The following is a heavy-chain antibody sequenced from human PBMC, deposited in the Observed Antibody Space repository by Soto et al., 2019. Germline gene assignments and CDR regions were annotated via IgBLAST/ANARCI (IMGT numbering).Heavy chain of an antibody. CDR2: INPNSGGT. D-gene: IGHD1-26*01. CDR3: ARGRWEWEPAGY. J-gene: IGHJ4*02. CDR1: GYTFTGYY. Sequence: ASVKVSCKASGYTFTGYYMHWVRQAPGQGLEWMGWINPNSGGTNYAQKFQGRVTMTRDTSISTAYMELSRLRSGDTAVYYCARGRWEWEPAGYWGQGTLVTVSS. V-gene: IGHV1-2*02.